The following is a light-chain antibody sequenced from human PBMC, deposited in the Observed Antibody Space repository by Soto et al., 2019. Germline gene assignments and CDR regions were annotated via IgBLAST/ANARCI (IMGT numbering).Light chain of an antibody. CDR3: QHRMNWPLT. V-gene: IGKV3-15*01. CDR1: QSVSSN. J-gene: IGKJ5*01. Sequence: VLTQSPATQSVSPGESATVSCWASQSVSSNLAWYQQKPGRAPRLLIYGASTRATGIPARFSGSGSGTEFTLTISSLEPEDFAVYYCQHRMNWPLTFGQGTRLEIK. CDR2: GAS.